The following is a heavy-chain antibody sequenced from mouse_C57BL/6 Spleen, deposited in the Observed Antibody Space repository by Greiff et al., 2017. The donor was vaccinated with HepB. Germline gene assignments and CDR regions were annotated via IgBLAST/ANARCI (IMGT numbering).Heavy chain of an antibody. CDR1: GYAFSSYW. Sequence: QVQLKQSGAELVKPGASVKISCKASGYAFSSYWMNWVKQRPGKGLEWIGQIYPGDGDTNYNGKFKGKATLTADKSSSTAYMQLSSLTSEDSAVYFCARWAVVAYYFDYWGQGTTLTVSS. V-gene: IGHV1-80*01. CDR2: IYPGDGDT. CDR3: ARWAVVAYYFDY. J-gene: IGHJ2*01. D-gene: IGHD1-1*01.